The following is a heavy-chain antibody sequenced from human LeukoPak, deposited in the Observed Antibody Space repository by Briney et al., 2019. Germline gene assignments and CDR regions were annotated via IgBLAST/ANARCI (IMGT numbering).Heavy chain of an antibody. Sequence: PGGSLRLSCVASGFTFSSYSMNWVRQAPGKGLDWVAYISSSGASIYYADSVKGRFTISRDNDKHSLYLQMNTLRAEDTAIYYCARDTTWYSSYYFDYWGRGSLVTVSS. J-gene: IGHJ4*02. CDR2: ISSSGASI. CDR3: ARDTTWYSSYYFDY. D-gene: IGHD6-13*01. V-gene: IGHV3-48*01. CDR1: GFTFSSYS.